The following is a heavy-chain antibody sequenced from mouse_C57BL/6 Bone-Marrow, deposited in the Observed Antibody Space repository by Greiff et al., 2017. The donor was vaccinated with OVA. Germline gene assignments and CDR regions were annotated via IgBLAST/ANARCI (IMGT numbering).Heavy chain of an antibody. J-gene: IGHJ3*01. V-gene: IGHV1-26*01. CDR1: GYTFTDYY. D-gene: IGHD2-4*01. Sequence: EVQLQQSGPELVKPGASVKISCKASGYTFTDYYMNWVKQSHGKSLEWIGDINPNNGGTSYNQKFKGKATLTVDKSSSTAYMELRSLTSEDSAVYYCLYYDYAAWFAYWGQGTLVTVSA. CDR2: INPNNGGT. CDR3: LYYDYAAWFAY.